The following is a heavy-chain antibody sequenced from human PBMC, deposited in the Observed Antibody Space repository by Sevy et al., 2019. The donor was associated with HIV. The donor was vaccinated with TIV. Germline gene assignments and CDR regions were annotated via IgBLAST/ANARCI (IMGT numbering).Heavy chain of an antibody. CDR1: GFTFDDYA. D-gene: IGHD3-22*01. CDR3: AGGGYYDSRASTGGFDY. J-gene: IGHJ4*02. CDR2: IGWNSGSI. Sequence: GGSLRLSCAASGFTFDDYAMHWVRQAPGKGLEWVSGIGWNSGSIGYAASVKGRFTISRDNAKNSLYLQMNSLGAEDTAGYCCAGGGYYDSRASTGGFDYWGQGTLVTVSS. V-gene: IGHV3-9*01.